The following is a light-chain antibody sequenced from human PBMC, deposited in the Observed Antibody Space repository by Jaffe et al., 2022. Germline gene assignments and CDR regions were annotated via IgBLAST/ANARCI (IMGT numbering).Light chain of an antibody. CDR2: EVS. Sequence: QSALTQPASVSGSPGQSITISCTGTSSDVGVYNYVSWYQQHPGKAPKLMIYEVSNRPSGVSNRFSGSKSANTASLTISGLQAEDEADYYCSSYTTSSTWVFGGGTKLTVL. J-gene: IGLJ3*02. CDR1: SSDVGVYNY. V-gene: IGLV2-14*01. CDR3: SSYTTSSTWV.